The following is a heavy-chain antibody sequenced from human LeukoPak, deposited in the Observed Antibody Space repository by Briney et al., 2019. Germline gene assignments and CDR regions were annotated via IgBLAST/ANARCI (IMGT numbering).Heavy chain of an antibody. CDR1: GYTLTELS. J-gene: IGHJ6*02. CDR3: ATEPIAAAGTWNYYGMDV. Sequence: ASVKVSCKVSGYTLTELSMHWVRQAPGKGLEWMGGFDPEDGETIYAQKFQGRVTMTEDTSTDTAYMELSSLRSEDTAVYYCATEPIAAAGTWNYYGMDVWGQGTTVTVSS. V-gene: IGHV1-24*01. D-gene: IGHD6-13*01. CDR2: FDPEDGET.